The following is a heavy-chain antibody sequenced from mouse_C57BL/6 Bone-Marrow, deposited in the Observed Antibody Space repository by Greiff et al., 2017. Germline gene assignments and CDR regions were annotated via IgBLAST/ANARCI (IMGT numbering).Heavy chain of an antibody. Sequence: VQLQQPGAELVRPGTSVKLSCKASGYTFTSYWMHWVKQRPGQGLEWIGVIDPSDSYTNYNQKFKGKATLTVDTSSSTAYMQLSSLTTEDSAIYYCGRWPGYFDVWGTGTTVTVSS. V-gene: IGHV1-59*01. J-gene: IGHJ1*03. CDR1: GYTFTSYW. CDR3: GRWPGYFDV. CDR2: IDPSDSYT.